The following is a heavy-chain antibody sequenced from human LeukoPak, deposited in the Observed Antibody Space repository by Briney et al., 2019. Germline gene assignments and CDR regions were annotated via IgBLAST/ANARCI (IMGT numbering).Heavy chain of an antibody. J-gene: IGHJ6*03. CDR3: ARDPPDIVVVPAAIRTSPGGTGGVYYYYMDV. V-gene: IGHV1-18*01. CDR2: ISAYNGNT. Sequence: ASVKVSCKASGYTFTSYGISWVRQAPGQGLEWMGWISAYNGNTNYAQKLQGRVTMTTDTSTSTAYMELRSLRSDDTAVYYCARDPPDIVVVPAAIRTSPGGTGGVYYYYMDVWGEGTTVTVSS. CDR1: GYTFTSYG. D-gene: IGHD2-2*02.